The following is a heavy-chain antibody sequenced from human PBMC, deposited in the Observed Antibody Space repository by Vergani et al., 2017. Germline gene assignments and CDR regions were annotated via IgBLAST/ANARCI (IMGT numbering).Heavy chain of an antibody. Sequence: QVQLVESGGGLVKPGGSLRLSCAASGFSFSDHYMTWIRQAPGKGLEWVSYISNSGNTIEYADSVKGRFSISRDNAKSSLFLQMDSLRAEDTAVYYCARGPDGGWKRAYYYMDVWGKGTTVTVSS. CDR1: GFSFSDHY. V-gene: IGHV3-11*01. D-gene: IGHD6-19*01. CDR3: ARGPDGGWKRAYYYMDV. J-gene: IGHJ6*03. CDR2: ISNSGNTI.